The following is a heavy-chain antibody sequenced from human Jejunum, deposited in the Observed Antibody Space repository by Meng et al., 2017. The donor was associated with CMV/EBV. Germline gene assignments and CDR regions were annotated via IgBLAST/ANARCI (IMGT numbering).Heavy chain of an antibody. CDR3: ARGGVNHALDL. CDR1: GFPFSDPY. CDR2: IRNKASSYTT. D-gene: IGHD1-14*01. Sequence: SGFPFSDPYLDWVRPAPGKGLEWVGRIRNKASSYTTEYVASVKGRFIISRDDSRSSLYLQMNSLETEDTAVYYCARGGVNHALDLWGQGTMVTVSS. V-gene: IGHV3-72*01. J-gene: IGHJ3*01.